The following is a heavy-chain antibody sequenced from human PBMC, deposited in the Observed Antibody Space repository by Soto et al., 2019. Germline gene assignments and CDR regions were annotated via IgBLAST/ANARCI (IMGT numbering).Heavy chain of an antibody. Sequence: SETLSLTCSVSGGSIRSSHNSTYWTWIRQPPGKGLEWIAYIYHNGNTAYNPSRKSRITISVDSSKNQFSLKMNSLTAADTAVYYCARLNWNCGRDRYIDSWGPGSLVTVSS. D-gene: IGHD2-21*02. CDR3: ARLNWNCGRDRYIDS. J-gene: IGHJ4*02. CDR1: GGSIRSSHNSTY. CDR2: IYHNGNT. V-gene: IGHV4-61*01.